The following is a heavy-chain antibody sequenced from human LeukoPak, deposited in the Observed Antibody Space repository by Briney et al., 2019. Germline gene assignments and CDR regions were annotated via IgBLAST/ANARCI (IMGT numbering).Heavy chain of an antibody. J-gene: IGHJ6*02. CDR1: GGSISSSSYY. V-gene: IGHV4-61*05. Sequence: SETLSLTCTVSGGSISSSSYYWGWIRQPPGKGLEWIGYIHYSGSTNYNPSLKSRVTISVDTSKNQFSLKLSSVTAADTAVYYCARSLRYSLSGNYGMDVWGQGTTVTVSS. CDR2: IHYSGST. D-gene: IGHD3-9*01. CDR3: ARSLRYSLSGNYGMDV.